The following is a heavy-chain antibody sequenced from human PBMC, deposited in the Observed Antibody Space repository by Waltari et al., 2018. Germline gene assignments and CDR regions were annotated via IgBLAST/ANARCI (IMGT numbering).Heavy chain of an antibody. D-gene: IGHD2-8*02. CDR3: ARDKGGVAAGWFDP. V-gene: IGHV3-21*01. CDR2: ISSSSSYR. Sequence: EVQLVESGGGLVKPGGSLRLSCAASGFTFSSYSLNWVRQAPGKGLGWVSSISSSSSYRYYADSVKGRFTISRDNAKNSLYLQMNSLGAEDTAVYYCARDKGGVAAGWFDPWGQGTLVTVSS. J-gene: IGHJ5*02. CDR1: GFTFSSYS.